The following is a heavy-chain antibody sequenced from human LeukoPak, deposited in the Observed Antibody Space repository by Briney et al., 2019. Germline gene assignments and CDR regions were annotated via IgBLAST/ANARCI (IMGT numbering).Heavy chain of an antibody. V-gene: IGHV4-34*01. Sequence: PSETLSLTCAVYGGSFSGYYWSWIRQPPGKGLEWSGEINHSGSTNYNPSLKSRVTISVDTSKNQFSLKLSSVTAADTAVYYCARGGTVYSSSWYGSNWFDPWGQGTLVTVSS. CDR3: ARGGTVYSSSWYGSNWFDP. CDR2: INHSGST. CDR1: GGSFSGYY. J-gene: IGHJ5*02. D-gene: IGHD6-13*01.